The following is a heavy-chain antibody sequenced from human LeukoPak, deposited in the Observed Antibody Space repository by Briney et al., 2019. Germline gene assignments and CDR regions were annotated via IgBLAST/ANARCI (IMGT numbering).Heavy chain of an antibody. Sequence: GESLKISCNASGYSFTTYWIGWVRQMPGKGLEWMGIIYPGDSDTRYSPSFQGQVTMSADKSINTAYLQWSSLKASDTAMYYCARQSIAVAGPFDYWGQGTLVTVSS. CDR2: IYPGDSDT. CDR3: ARQSIAVAGPFDY. J-gene: IGHJ4*02. CDR1: GYSFTTYW. V-gene: IGHV5-51*01. D-gene: IGHD6-19*01.